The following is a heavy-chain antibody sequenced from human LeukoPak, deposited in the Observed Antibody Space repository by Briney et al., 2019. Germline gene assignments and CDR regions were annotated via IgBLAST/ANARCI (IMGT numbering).Heavy chain of an antibody. D-gene: IGHD5-18*01. CDR2: VNPNSGGT. CDR1: GYTFTGYY. CDR3: ARGLGYSYGQYYFDY. V-gene: IGHV1-2*04. Sequence: ASVKVSCKASGYTFTGYYMHWVRQAPGQGLEWMGWVNPNSGGTNYAQKFQGWVTMTRDTSISTAYMELSRLRSDDTAVYYCARGLGYSYGQYYFDYWGQGTPVTVSS. J-gene: IGHJ4*02.